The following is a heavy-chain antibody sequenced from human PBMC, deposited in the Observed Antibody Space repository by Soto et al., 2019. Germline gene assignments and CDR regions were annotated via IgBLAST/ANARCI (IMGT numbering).Heavy chain of an antibody. CDR2: IYHSGST. V-gene: IGHV4-38-2*01. J-gene: IGHJ3*02. CDR3: ARTLGRADAFDI. Sequence: PSETLSLTCAVSGYSISSGYYWGWIRQPPGKGLEWIGSIYHSGSTYYNPSLKSRVTISVDTSKNQFSLKLSSVTAADTAVYYCARTLGRADAFDIWGQGTMVTVSS. CDR1: GYSISSGYY.